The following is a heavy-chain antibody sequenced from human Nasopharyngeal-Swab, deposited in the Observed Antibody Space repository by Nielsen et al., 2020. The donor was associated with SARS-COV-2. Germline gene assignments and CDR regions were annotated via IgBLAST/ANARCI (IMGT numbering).Heavy chain of an antibody. D-gene: IGHD6-19*01. CDR2: ISAYNGNT. V-gene: IGHV1-18*01. J-gene: IGHJ6*02. Sequence: ASVKVSCKASGYTFTSYGISWLRQAPGQGLEWMGWISAYNGNTNYAQKLQGRVTMTTDTSTSTAYMELRSLRSDDTAVYYCAREWLEYYYYYGMDVWGQGTTVTVSS. CDR1: GYTFTSYG. CDR3: AREWLEYYYYYGMDV.